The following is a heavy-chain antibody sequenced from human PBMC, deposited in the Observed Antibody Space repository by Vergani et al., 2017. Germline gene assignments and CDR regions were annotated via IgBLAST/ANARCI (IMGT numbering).Heavy chain of an antibody. V-gene: IGHV4-39*01. Sequence: QLQLQESGPGLVKPSETLSLTCTVSGGSLSSNSSYWGWIRQPPGKWLVWIGSIYYSGRTYYNPSLKRRGAIAVDTSKNQFSLKLSSVTAADTAVYYCARRRIAAAEVVDYWGQGTLVTVSS. J-gene: IGHJ4*02. CDR2: IYYSGRT. CDR3: ARRRIAAAEVVDY. CDR1: GGSLSSNSSY. D-gene: IGHD6-13*01.